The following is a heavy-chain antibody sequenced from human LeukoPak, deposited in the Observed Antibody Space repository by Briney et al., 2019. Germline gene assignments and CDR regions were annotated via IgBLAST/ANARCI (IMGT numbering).Heavy chain of an antibody. Sequence: GGSLRLSCAASGFTFSSYGMHWVRQAPGKGLEWVAFIRYDGSNKYYADSVKGRFTISRDNSKNTLYLQMNSLRAEDTAVYYCAKSLGRGILVIVNAPDYWGQGTLVTVSS. CDR1: GFTFSSYG. J-gene: IGHJ4*02. CDR2: IRYDGSNK. D-gene: IGHD3-22*01. CDR3: AKSLGRGILVIVNAPDY. V-gene: IGHV3-30*02.